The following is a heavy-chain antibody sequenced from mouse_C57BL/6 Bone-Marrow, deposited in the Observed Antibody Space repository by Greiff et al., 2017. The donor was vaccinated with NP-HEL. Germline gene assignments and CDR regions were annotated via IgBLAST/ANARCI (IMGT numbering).Heavy chain of an antibody. D-gene: IGHD1-1*01. V-gene: IGHV1-55*01. CDR1: GYTFTSYW. J-gene: IGHJ1*03. CDR2: IYPGSGST. Sequence: VQLQQSGAELVKPGASVKMSCKASGYTFTSYWITWVKQRPGQGLEWIGDIYPGSGSTNYNEKFKSKATLTVDTSSSTAYMQLSSLTSEDSAVYYCARELRGYFDVWGTGTTVTVSS. CDR3: ARELRGYFDV.